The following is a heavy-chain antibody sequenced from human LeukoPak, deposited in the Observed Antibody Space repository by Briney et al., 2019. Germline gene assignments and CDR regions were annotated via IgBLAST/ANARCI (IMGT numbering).Heavy chain of an antibody. V-gene: IGHV3-30*03. J-gene: IGHJ2*01. CDR3: ARDLPYIVVVPAAEGLDL. D-gene: IGHD2-2*01. CDR2: ISYDGSNK. Sequence: GGSLRLSCAASGFTFSSYGMHWVRQAPGKGLEWVAVISYDGSNKYYADSVKGRFTISRDNSKNTLYLQMNSLRAEDTAVYYCARDLPYIVVVPAAEGLDLWGRGTLVTVSS. CDR1: GFTFSSYG.